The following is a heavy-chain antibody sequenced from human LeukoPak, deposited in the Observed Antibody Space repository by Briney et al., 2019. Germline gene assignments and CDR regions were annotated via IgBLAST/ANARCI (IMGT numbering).Heavy chain of an antibody. Sequence: PSETLTLTCTVSGDSISSGDYYWSWIRQPAGKGLEWIGRISSSGSTNYNPSLKSRVTISVDTSKNQFSLKLSSVTAADTAVYFCARGPYSYDSSGAFDIWGQGTMVTVSS. D-gene: IGHD3-22*01. CDR1: GDSISSGDYY. V-gene: IGHV4-61*02. CDR2: ISSSGST. J-gene: IGHJ3*02. CDR3: ARGPYSYDSSGAFDI.